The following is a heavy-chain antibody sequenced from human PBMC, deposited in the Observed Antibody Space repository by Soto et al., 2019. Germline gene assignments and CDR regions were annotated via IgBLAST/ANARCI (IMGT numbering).Heavy chain of an antibody. D-gene: IGHD2-21*01. V-gene: IGHV4-4*02. Sequence: SETLSLTCAVSSGSISRSNWWSGVRQPPGKGLEWIGEIYHSGSTNYNPSLKSRVTISVDKSKNQFSLKLSSVTAADTAVYYCARDIMGIGLDYWGQGTLVTVSS. CDR3: ARDIMGIGLDY. CDR1: SGSISRSNW. J-gene: IGHJ4*02. CDR2: IYHSGST.